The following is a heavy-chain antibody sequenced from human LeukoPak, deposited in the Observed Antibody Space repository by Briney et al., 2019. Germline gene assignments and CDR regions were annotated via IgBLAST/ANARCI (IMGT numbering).Heavy chain of an antibody. J-gene: IGHJ3*02. V-gene: IGHV3-9*01. CDR2: ISWNSGSI. D-gene: IGHD6-13*01. CDR3: AKDIAAAGKYDAFDI. Sequence: GGSLRLSCAASGFTFDDYAMHWVRQAPGEGLEWVSGISWNSGSIGYADSVKGRFTISRDNAKNSLYLQMNSLRAEDTALYYCAKDIAAAGKYDAFDIWGQGTMVTVSS. CDR1: GFTFDDYA.